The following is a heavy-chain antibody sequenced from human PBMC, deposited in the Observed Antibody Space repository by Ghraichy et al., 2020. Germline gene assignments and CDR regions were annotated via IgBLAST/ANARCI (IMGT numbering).Heavy chain of an antibody. V-gene: IGHV3-30-3*01. CDR3: AREDIVVVPAAEFHYYYYYMDV. D-gene: IGHD2-2*01. CDR1: GFTFSSYA. CDR2: ISYDGSNK. Sequence: GGSLRLSCAASGFTFSSYAMHWVRQAPGKGLEWVAVISYDGSNKYYADSVKGRFTISRDNSKNTLYLQMNSLRAEDTAVYYCAREDIVVVPAAEFHYYYYYMDVWGKGTTVTVSS. J-gene: IGHJ6*03.